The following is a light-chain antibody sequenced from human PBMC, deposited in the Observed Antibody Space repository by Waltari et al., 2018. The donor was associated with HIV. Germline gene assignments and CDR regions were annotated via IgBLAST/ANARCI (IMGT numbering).Light chain of an antibody. CDR3: MQALQTPFS. V-gene: IGKV2-28*01. J-gene: IGKJ3*01. Sequence: DIVRTQCPLSLPVTPGEPASISCRSSQSLLHRNGYNYLDCYLQKPGQSPQLLVYLGSNRASGVPDRFSGSGSGTDFTLKISRVEAEDVGVYYCMQALQTPFSFGPGTKVDI. CDR2: LGS. CDR1: QSLLHRNGYNY.